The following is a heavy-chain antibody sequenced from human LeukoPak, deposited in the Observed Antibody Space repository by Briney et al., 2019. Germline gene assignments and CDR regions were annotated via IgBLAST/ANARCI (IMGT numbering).Heavy chain of an antibody. CDR1: GFTVSSNY. CDR3: ARGDNQTGFDY. V-gene: IGHV4-34*01. CDR2: INHSGST. Sequence: GSLRLSCAASGFTVSSNYMSWVRQAPGKGLEWIGEINHSGSTNYNPSLKSRVTISVDTSKNQFSLKLSSVTAADTAVYYCARGDNQTGFDYWGQGTLVTVSS. J-gene: IGHJ4*02. D-gene: IGHD1-1*01.